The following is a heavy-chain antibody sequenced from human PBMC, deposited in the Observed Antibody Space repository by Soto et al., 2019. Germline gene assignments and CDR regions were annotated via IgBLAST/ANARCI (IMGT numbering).Heavy chain of an antibody. CDR2: INPSGGST. Sequence: ASVKVSCKASGYTFASYYMHWVRQAPGQGLEWMGIINPSGGSTSYAQKFQGRVTMTRDTSTSTVYMELSSLRSEDTAVYYCARAGGDLITYYYKDVWGKGTTVTVSS. V-gene: IGHV1-46*03. D-gene: IGHD2-8*01. CDR3: ARAGGDLITYYYKDV. J-gene: IGHJ6*03. CDR1: GYTFASYY.